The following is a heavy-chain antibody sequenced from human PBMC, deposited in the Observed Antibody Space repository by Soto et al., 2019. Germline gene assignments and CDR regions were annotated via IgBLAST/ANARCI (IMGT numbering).Heavy chain of an antibody. CDR1: GGTFSSYT. J-gene: IGHJ6*03. CDR2: IIPILGIA. D-gene: IGHD3-10*01. V-gene: IGHV1-69*04. CDR3: ARERMLVDYGSGSYYYYMDV. Sequence: SVKVSCKASGGTFSSYTISWVRQAPGQGLEWMGRIIPILGIANYAQKFQGRVTITADKSTSTAYMELSSLRSEDTAVYYCARERMLVDYGSGSYYYYMDVWGKGTTVTGS.